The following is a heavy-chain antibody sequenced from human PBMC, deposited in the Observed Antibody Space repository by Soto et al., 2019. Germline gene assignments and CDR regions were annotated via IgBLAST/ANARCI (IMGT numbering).Heavy chain of an antibody. V-gene: IGHV3-15*01. CDR3: TTGFDF. D-gene: IGHD3-3*01. CDR2: IKAKTDGGTT. J-gene: IGHJ4*02. Sequence: GGSLRLSCAASGFTFSNAWMSWVRQAPGKGLEWVGLIKAKTDGGTTDYTAPVKGRFTISRDDSENTLYLQMNSLKTEDTAVYYCTTGFDFRGQGTLVTVSS. CDR1: GFTFSNAW.